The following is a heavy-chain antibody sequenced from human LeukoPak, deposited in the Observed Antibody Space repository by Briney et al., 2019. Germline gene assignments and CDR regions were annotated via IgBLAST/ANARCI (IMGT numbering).Heavy chain of an antibody. Sequence: PGGSLRLSCAASGFSFSSYWMNWVRQAPGKGLEWVANIKQDGSERYYVDSVKGRFTISRDNAKNSLYLQMSSLRAGDTAVYYCARGGYYESSALDYWGQATLVTVSS. J-gene: IGHJ4*02. D-gene: IGHD3-22*01. CDR2: IKQDGSER. CDR3: ARGGYYESSALDY. V-gene: IGHV3-7*01. CDR1: GFSFSSYW.